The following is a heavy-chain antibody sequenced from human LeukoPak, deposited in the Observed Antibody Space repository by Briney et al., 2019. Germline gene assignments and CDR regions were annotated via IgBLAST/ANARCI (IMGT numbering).Heavy chain of an antibody. CDR3: ANRPTVTESRYNWFDP. V-gene: IGHV3-23*01. J-gene: IGHJ5*02. D-gene: IGHD4-17*01. Sequence: GGSLRLSCAASGLTFSSYAMSWVRRAPGKGLQWVSAISGSGGSTYYADSVKGRFIISRDNSKNTLYLQMNSLRAEDTAVYYCANRPTVTESRYNWFDPWGQGTLVTVSS. CDR1: GLTFSSYA. CDR2: ISGSGGST.